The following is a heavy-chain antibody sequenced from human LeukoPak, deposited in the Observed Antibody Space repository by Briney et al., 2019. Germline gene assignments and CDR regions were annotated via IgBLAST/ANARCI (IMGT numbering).Heavy chain of an antibody. V-gene: IGHV4-59*01. CDR2: IYYSGST. D-gene: IGHD6-6*01. CDR1: GGSISSYY. Sequence: SETLSLTCTVSGGSISSYYWSWIRQPPGKGLEWIGYIYYSGSTNYNPSLKSRVTISVDTSKNQFSLKLSSVTAADTAVYYCARHPYSSSPDLLFDYWGQGTLVTVSS. J-gene: IGHJ4*02. CDR3: ARHPYSSSPDLLFDY.